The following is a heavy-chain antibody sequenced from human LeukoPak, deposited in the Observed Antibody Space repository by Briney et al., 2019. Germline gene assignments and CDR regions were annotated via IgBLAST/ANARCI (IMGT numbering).Heavy chain of an antibody. V-gene: IGHV4-59*01. J-gene: IGHJ4*02. CDR2: IYYSGST. CDR1: GGSISSYY. D-gene: IGHD6-19*01. Sequence: SETLSLTCTVSGGSISSYYWSWIRQPPGKAPEWIGYIYYSGSTNYNPSLKSRVTISVDTSKNQFSLKLSSVTAADTAVYYCARDQRVAGLDYWGQGTLVTVSS. CDR3: ARDQRVAGLDY.